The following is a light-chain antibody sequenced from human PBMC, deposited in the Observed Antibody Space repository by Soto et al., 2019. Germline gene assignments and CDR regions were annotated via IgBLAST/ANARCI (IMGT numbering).Light chain of an antibody. CDR3: QQYDSFSKT. J-gene: IGKJ1*01. CDR1: QSIRSW. V-gene: IGKV1-5*01. Sequence: DIQMTQSPSTLSASVGDRVTITCRASQSIRSWLAWYQQKPGKDPQLLIYDASNLESGVPSRFSGSGSGTEFTLTISSLQPDDFATYDCQQYDSFSKTFGRGTKVEVK. CDR2: DAS.